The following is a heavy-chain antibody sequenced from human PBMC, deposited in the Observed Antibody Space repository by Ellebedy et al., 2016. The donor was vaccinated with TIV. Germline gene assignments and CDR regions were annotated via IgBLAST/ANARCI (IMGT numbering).Heavy chain of an antibody. CDR2: ILPVFNTV. J-gene: IGHJ4*02. Sequence: ASVKVSCKASGGTLSSYAISWVRQAPGQGLEWMGGILPVFNTVNYAQKFQGRFTIIADESTSTAYMELSSLRSEDTAVYYCARSGPVKRAYSHGYYFDDWGQGTLVTVSS. CDR1: GGTLSSYA. D-gene: IGHD5-18*01. V-gene: IGHV1-69*13. CDR3: ARSGPVKRAYSHGYYFDD.